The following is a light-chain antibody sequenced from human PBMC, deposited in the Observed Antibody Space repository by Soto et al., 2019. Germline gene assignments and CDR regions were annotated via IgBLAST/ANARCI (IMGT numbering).Light chain of an antibody. CDR3: QLSYNAWT. Sequence: DIQVTQSPSSLSASVVDSFTITFLTSQRIGTFLNWYQQRQGRAPNLLIYSASTLQSGVPSRFNAGGSGTDFTLTITSLQPEDSATYYCQLSYNAWTFGQGTKVDIK. V-gene: IGKV1-39*01. J-gene: IGKJ1*01. CDR1: QRIGTF. CDR2: SAS.